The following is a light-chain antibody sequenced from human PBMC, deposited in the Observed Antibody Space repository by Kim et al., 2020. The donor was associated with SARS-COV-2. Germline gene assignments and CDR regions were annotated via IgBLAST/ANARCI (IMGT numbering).Light chain of an antibody. CDR1: QSLLHSDGKIS. CDR2: EVS. V-gene: IGKV2D-29*01. Sequence: LVMTQTPLSLSVTPGQPASISCKSSQSLLHSDGKISLYWYLQKPGQPPQLLIYEVSKRFSGVPERFSGSGSGTDFTLKISRGEAEDVGLYYCMQGLQRLYSFGQGTKLEI. CDR3: MQGLQRLYS. J-gene: IGKJ2*03.